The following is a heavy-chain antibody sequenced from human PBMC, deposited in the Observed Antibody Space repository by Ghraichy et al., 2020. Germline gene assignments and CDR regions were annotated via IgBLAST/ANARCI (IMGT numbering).Heavy chain of an antibody. CDR1: GFTFSSYD. Sequence: LNISCAASGFTFSSYDMHWVRQATGKSLEWVSAIGPAGDTYYPGSVKGRFTISRENVKNYLYLQMNSLRVGDTAVYYCARGGLRSYYYGMDVWGQGTTVTVSS. CDR2: IGPAGDT. D-gene: IGHD3/OR15-3a*01. J-gene: IGHJ6*02. CDR3: ARGGLRSYYYGMDV. V-gene: IGHV3-13*01.